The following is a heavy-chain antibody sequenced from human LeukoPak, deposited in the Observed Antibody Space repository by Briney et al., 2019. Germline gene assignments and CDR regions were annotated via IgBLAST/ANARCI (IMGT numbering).Heavy chain of an antibody. J-gene: IGHJ4*02. CDR2: VRYDGSNK. D-gene: IGHD3-9*01. CDR3: AKDHDILTGYPLFDY. CDR1: GFTFSSYG. V-gene: IGHV3-30*02. Sequence: GESLRLSCAASGFTFSSYGMHWVRQAPGKGLEWVAFVRYDGSNKYYADSVKGRFTISRDNSKNTLYLQMNSLGAEDTAVYYCAKDHDILTGYPLFDYWGQGTLVTVSS.